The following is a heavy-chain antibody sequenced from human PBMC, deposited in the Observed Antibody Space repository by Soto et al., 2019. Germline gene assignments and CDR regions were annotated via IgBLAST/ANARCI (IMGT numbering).Heavy chain of an antibody. Sequence: GGSLRLSCAPSAFTFSLLAMSWVRQAPGKGLEWASTIGSSDIYYADAVKGRFTISRDNSRNTVSLQMNSLTADDTAVYYCAKDHFNGHGVFDGFDIWGPGTMVTV. CDR2: IGSSDI. D-gene: IGHD2-8*01. CDR1: AFTFSLLA. J-gene: IGHJ3*02. V-gene: IGHV3-23*01. CDR3: AKDHFNGHGVFDGFDI.